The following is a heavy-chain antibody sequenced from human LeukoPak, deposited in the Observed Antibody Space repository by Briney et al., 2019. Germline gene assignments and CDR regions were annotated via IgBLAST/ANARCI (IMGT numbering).Heavy chain of an antibody. CDR1: GGSIRSYY. V-gene: IGHV4-59*01. Sequence: PSETLSLTCTVSGGSIRSYYWSWIRQPPGKGLEWIGYIYYSGSTNYNPSLRSRVTISVDTSKNQFSLKLSSVTAAGTAVYYCARGGGVGYYYYMDVWGKGTTVTISS. CDR3: ARGGGVGYYYYMDV. D-gene: IGHD1-26*01. J-gene: IGHJ6*03. CDR2: IYYSGST.